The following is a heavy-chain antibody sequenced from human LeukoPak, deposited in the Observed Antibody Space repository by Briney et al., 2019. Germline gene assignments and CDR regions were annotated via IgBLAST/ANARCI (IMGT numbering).Heavy chain of an antibody. CDR2: ISSSGSTI. J-gene: IGHJ6*04. D-gene: IGHD3-10*02. CDR3: AELGITMIGGV. V-gene: IGHV3-48*03. Sequence: GGSLRLSCAASGFTFSSYEMNWVRQAPGKGLEWVSYISSSGSTIYYADSVKSRFTISRDNAKNSLYLQMNSLRAEATAVYYCAELGITMIGGVWGKGTTVTISS. CDR1: GFTFSSYE.